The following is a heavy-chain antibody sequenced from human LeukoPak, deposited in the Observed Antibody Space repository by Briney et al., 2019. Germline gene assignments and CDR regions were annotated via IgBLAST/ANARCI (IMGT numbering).Heavy chain of an antibody. V-gene: IGHV1-2*02. CDR3: ARERYYDYVWGSYRLDAFDI. CDR1: GYTFTGYY. J-gene: IGHJ3*02. D-gene: IGHD3-16*02. Sequence: HGSSVKVSCMASGYTFTGYYMHWVRQAPGQGLEWMGWINPNSGGTNYAQKLQGRVTMTRDTAIGTAYMELSRLRSDDTAVYYCARERYYDYVWGSYRLDAFDIWGQGTMVTVSS. CDR2: INPNSGGT.